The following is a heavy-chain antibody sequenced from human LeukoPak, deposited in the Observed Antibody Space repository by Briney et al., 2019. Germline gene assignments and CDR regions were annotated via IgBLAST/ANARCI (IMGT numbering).Heavy chain of an antibody. CDR3: TRDQYSSGPFDY. CDR2: IRSKAYGGTT. D-gene: IGHD6-19*01. V-gene: IGHV3-49*03. CDR1: GFTFGDYA. Sequence: GGSLRLSCTASGFTFGDYAMGWFRQAPGKGLEWVGFIRSKAYGGTTEYAASVKGRFTISRDDSKSIAYLQMNSLKTEDTAVYYCTRDQYSSGPFDYWGQGTLVTVSS. J-gene: IGHJ4*02.